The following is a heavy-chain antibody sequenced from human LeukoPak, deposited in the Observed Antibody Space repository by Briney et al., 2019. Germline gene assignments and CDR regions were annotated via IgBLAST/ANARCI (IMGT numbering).Heavy chain of an antibody. CDR2: VTGGGDVT. CDR1: GLTFSGYA. Sequence: QSGGSLRLSCAASGLTFSGYAMSRVRQAPGKGLEWFSAVTGGGDVTFYADSVKGRFTISRDNSRHTLYLQMSSLRAEDTAVYYCANCRQSYGYCVFDYWGQGNLVTVSS. J-gene: IGHJ4*02. D-gene: IGHD3-16*01. CDR3: ANCRQSYGYCVFDY. V-gene: IGHV3-23*01.